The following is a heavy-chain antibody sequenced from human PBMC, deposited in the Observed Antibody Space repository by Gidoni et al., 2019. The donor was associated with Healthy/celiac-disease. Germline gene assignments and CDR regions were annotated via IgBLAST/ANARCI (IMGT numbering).Heavy chain of an antibody. J-gene: IGHJ4*02. Sequence: EVQLLASGGGLVQPVGSLRLSCAASGFTFRSYAMSWVRQAPGKGLEWVSAISGSGGSTYYADSVKGRFTISRDNSKNTLYLQMNSLRAEDTAVYYCAKYYSSGWYLDYFDYWGQGTLVTVSS. CDR2: ISGSGGST. CDR1: GFTFRSYA. CDR3: AKYYSSGWYLDYFDY. V-gene: IGHV3-23*01. D-gene: IGHD6-19*01.